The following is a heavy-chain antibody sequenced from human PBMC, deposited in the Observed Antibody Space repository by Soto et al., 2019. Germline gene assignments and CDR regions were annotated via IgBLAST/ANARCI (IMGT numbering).Heavy chain of an antibody. J-gene: IGHJ4*02. Sequence: ASVKVSCKASGYTFVAYYVFWVRQSPVHWLEWMGWINPKTGDTNYAQNFQGRVTMTRDTSVTTAYMELSRLTSDDTALYYCARQLAYCGGDCYTEPIDYWGQGTPVTVSS. D-gene: IGHD2-21*02. CDR2: INPKTGDT. CDR1: GYTFVAYY. CDR3: ARQLAYCGGDCYTEPIDY. V-gene: IGHV1-2*02.